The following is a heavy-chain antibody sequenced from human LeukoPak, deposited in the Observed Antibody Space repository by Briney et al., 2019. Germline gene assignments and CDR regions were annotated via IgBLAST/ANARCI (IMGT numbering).Heavy chain of an antibody. CDR3: ATPGGTDAFDI. CDR1: GGTFSSYA. V-gene: IGHV1-69*04. Sequence: SVKVSCKASGGTFSSYAISWVRQAPGQGLEWMGRIIPILGVANYAQKLQGRVTITADKSTSTAYMELSSLRSEDTAVYYCATPGGTDAFDIWGQGTMVTVSS. CDR2: IIPILGVA. D-gene: IGHD4-23*01. J-gene: IGHJ3*02.